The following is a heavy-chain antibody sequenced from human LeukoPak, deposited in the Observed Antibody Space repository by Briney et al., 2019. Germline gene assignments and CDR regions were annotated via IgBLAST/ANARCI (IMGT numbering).Heavy chain of an antibody. Sequence: GGSLRLSCAASGFTFSSYAMSWVRQAPGKGLEWVSAISGSGGSTYYADSVKGRFTISRDNSKNTLYLQMNSLRAEDTAVYYCARAIAAAGTNYWGQGTLVTVSS. CDR1: GFTFSSYA. CDR2: ISGSGGST. D-gene: IGHD6-13*01. J-gene: IGHJ4*02. V-gene: IGHV3-23*01. CDR3: ARAIAAAGTNY.